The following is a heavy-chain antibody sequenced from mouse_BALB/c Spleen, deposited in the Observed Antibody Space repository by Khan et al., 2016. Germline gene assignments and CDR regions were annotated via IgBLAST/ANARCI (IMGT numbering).Heavy chain of an antibody. J-gene: IGHJ2*01. V-gene: IGHV1S34*01. Sequence: LVKTGASVKISCKASGYSFTGYYMHWVKQRHGKSLEWIGYISCYNGATRYNQKFKGKATFTIDTSSSTAYMQFNSLTSEDSAVYYCVRPVYGFDEGYYFDYWGQGTTLTVSS. D-gene: IGHD2-2*01. CDR3: VRPVYGFDEGYYFDY. CDR1: GYSFTGYY. CDR2: ISCYNGAT.